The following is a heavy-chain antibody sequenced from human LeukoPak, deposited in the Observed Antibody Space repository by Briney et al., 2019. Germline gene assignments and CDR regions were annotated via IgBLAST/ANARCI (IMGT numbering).Heavy chain of an antibody. Sequence: GGSLRLSCAASGFTFIDYHMTWIRQAPGKGLECISYISGSGSTIYYADSAKGRFTISRDNAKKSLYLQMNSLGAEDTAVYYCASLDVLTGYYKLDYWGQGTLVTVSS. CDR3: ASLDVLTGYYKLDY. CDR2: ISGSGSTI. CDR1: GFTFIDYH. D-gene: IGHD3-9*01. V-gene: IGHV3-11*04. J-gene: IGHJ4*02.